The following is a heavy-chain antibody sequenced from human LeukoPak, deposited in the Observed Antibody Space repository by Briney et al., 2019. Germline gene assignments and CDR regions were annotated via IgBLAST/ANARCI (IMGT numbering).Heavy chain of an antibody. Sequence: GGSLRLSCAASGFTFSNFGMNWVRQAPGKGLEWVSYISGSSGTINYADSVKGRFTISRDNAKNSLYLQMNSLRAEDTAVYYCARDRDGPDYWGQGTLVTVSS. V-gene: IGHV3-48*01. CDR2: ISGSSGTI. J-gene: IGHJ4*02. CDR3: ARDRDGPDY. D-gene: IGHD5-24*01. CDR1: GFTFSNFG.